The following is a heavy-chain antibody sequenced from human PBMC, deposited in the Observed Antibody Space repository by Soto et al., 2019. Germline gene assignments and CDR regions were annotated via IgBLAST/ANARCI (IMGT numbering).Heavy chain of an antibody. D-gene: IGHD6-13*01. CDR3: ARYSSSWYPKRYYGMDV. CDR1: GGSFSGYY. CDR2: INHSGST. V-gene: IGHV4-34*01. J-gene: IGHJ6*02. Sequence: QVQLQQWGAGLLKPSETLSLTCAVYGGSFSGYYWSWIRQPPGKGLEWIGEINHSGSTNYNPSLKSRVTISVDTSKNQFSLKLSSVTAADTAVYYCARYSSSWYPKRYYGMDVWGQGTTVTVSS.